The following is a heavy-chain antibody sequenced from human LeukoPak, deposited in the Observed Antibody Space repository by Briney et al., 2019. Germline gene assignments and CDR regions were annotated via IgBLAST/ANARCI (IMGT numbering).Heavy chain of an antibody. D-gene: IGHD2-2*01. Sequence: GGTLRLSCAASGFTFSTYAMSWVRQASGKGLEWASGINGGGDNTYNADSVKGRFTISRDNSKNTLYLHMNSLRADDTAIYYCAKVNCSSSSCYVGFVDYWGQGTLVAVSS. CDR2: INGGGDNT. CDR3: AKVNCSSSSCYVGFVDY. J-gene: IGHJ4*02. V-gene: IGHV3-23*01. CDR1: GFTFSTYA.